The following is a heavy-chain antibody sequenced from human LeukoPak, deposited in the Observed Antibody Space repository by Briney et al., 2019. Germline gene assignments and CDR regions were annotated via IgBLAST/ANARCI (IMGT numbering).Heavy chain of an antibody. D-gene: IGHD2-8*01. Sequence: GGSLRLSCAASGFTFSDYYMSWIRQAPGKGLEWVSYISSSGSTIYYADSVKGRFTISRDNAKNSLYLQMNSLKTEDTAVYYCTTDPDLLSALDAFDIWGQGTMVTVSS. J-gene: IGHJ3*02. V-gene: IGHV3-11*01. CDR1: GFTFSDYY. CDR3: TTDPDLLSALDAFDI. CDR2: ISSSGSTI.